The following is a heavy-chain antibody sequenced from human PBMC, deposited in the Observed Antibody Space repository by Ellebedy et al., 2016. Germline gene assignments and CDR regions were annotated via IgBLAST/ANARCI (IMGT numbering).Heavy chain of an antibody. CDR2: IWYDGSNN. D-gene: IGHD5-12*01. V-gene: IGHV3-33*01. J-gene: IGHJ4*02. CDR1: GFTFSSHG. Sequence: GGSLRLSCAASGFTFSSHGMHWVRQAPGKGLEWVAVIWYDGSNNYYADSVRGRFTISKDNSQNTLYLQMNSLRAEDTAVYYCARDSGYSGYGNYFDFWGQGTLVTVSS. CDR3: ARDSGYSGYGNYFDF.